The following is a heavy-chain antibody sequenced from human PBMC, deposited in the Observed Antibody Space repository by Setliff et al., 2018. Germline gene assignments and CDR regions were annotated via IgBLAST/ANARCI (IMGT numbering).Heavy chain of an antibody. CDR2: VLTSEST. Sequence: SETLSLTCTVSGDSISPYFWTWIRQPPGKGLEWIGDVLTSESTSYNPSLKSRVTISVDTSKNQFSLKLTSVTAADTAVYFCSRAVSSGSYYNVRPYYFDFWGQGTLVTVSS. D-gene: IGHD1-20*01. J-gene: IGHJ4*02. CDR3: SRAVSSGSYYNVRPYYFDF. V-gene: IGHV4-4*08. CDR1: GDSISPYF.